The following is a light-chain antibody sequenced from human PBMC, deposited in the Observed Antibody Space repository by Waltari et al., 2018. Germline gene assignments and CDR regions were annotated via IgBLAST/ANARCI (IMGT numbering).Light chain of an antibody. CDR3: QQSYSTPWT. CDR2: AAS. Sequence: DIQMTQSLSSLSASVGDRVTITCRASQIISSYLNWYQHKPGKAPKLLIYAASSMQRGVPSRFSGSGTGTDVTLTISSLQPEYFATYYCQQSYSTPWTFGQGTEVEIK. J-gene: IGKJ1*01. V-gene: IGKV1-39*01. CDR1: QIISSY.